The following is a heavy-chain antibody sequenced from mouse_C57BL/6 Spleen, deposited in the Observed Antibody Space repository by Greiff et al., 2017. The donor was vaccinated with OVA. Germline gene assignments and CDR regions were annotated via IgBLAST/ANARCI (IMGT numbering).Heavy chain of an antibody. J-gene: IGHJ4*01. Sequence: QVQLQQSGAELVRPGTSVKLSCKASGYTFTSYWMHWVKQRPGQGLEWIGVIDPSDSYTNYNQKFKGNATLTVDTSSSTAYMQLSSLTSEDSAVYYCARSDYGSSGGYAMDYWGQGTSVTVSS. D-gene: IGHD1-1*01. CDR2: IDPSDSYT. V-gene: IGHV1-59*01. CDR3: ARSDYGSSGGYAMDY. CDR1: GYTFTSYW.